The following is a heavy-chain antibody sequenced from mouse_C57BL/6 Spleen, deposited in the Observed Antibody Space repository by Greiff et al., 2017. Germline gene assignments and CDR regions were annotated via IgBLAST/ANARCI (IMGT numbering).Heavy chain of an antibody. V-gene: IGHV1-59*01. CDR2: IDPSDSYT. CDR3: ARRGGYSSDFDY. D-gene: IGHD3-2*02. Sequence: QVQLQQPGAELVRPGTSVKLSCKASGYTFTSYWMHWVKQRPGKGLEGIGVIDPSDSYTNYNQKFKGKATLTVDTSSSTAYMQLSSLTSEDSAVYYCARRGGYSSDFDYWGQGTTLTVSS. J-gene: IGHJ2*01. CDR1: GYTFTSYW.